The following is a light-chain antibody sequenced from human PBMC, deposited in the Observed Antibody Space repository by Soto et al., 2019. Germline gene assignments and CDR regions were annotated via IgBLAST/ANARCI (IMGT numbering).Light chain of an antibody. Sequence: DIQMTQSPSSLSSYVGDRVTISCRASQSIASSLHWYQQKSGKAPKLLISAASTLQSGVPLMFSGSGSGTDFNLTISSLQPEDFATYYCQQSYSLPRPFGQGTKVEIK. CDR1: QSIASS. J-gene: IGKJ1*01. CDR2: AAS. CDR3: QQSYSLPRP. V-gene: IGKV1-39*01.